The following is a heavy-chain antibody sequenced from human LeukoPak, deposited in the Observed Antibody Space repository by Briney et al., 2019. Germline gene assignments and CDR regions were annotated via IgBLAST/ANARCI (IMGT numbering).Heavy chain of an antibody. D-gene: IGHD3-22*01. CDR2: ISSSSSYI. Sequence: GGSLRLSYAASGFTFSRYSMNWVRQAPGKGLEWVSSISSSSSYIYYADSVKGRFTISRDNAKNSLYLQMNSLRAEDTAVYYCARDQFDYYDSSGYDYWGQGTLVTVSS. J-gene: IGHJ4*02. CDR1: GFTFSRYS. V-gene: IGHV3-21*01. CDR3: ARDQFDYYDSSGYDY.